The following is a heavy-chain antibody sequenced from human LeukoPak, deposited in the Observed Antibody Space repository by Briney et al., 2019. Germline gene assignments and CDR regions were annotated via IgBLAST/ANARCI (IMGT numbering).Heavy chain of an antibody. CDR2: IIPIFGTA. Sequence: SVKVSCKASGGTFSSYAISWVRQAPGQGLEWMGGIIPIFGTANYAQKFQGRVTITTDGSTSTAYMELSSLRSEDTAVYYCARFIPNEGSFDIWGQGTMVTVSS. CDR3: ARFIPNEGSFDI. J-gene: IGHJ3*02. CDR1: GGTFSSYA. D-gene: IGHD2-15*01. V-gene: IGHV1-69*05.